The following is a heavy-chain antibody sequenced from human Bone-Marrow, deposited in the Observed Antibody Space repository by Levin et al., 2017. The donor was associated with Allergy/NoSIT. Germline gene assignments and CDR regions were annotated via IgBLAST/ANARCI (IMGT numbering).Heavy chain of an antibody. CDR2: ISFDGTNK. Sequence: GGSLRLSCAASGFTFSNYGMHWVRQAPGKGLEWVARISFDGTNKFYADSAKGRFAISRDNSKNTLFLQMNSLKSEDTAVYYCAKGGYSNTWYPFDSWGQASLVSVSS. D-gene: IGHD5-12*01. CDR3: AKGGYSNTWYPFDS. J-gene: IGHJ4*02. CDR1: GFTFSNYG. V-gene: IGHV3-30*18.